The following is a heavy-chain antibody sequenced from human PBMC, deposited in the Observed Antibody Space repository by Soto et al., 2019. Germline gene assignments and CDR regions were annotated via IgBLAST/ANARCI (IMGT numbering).Heavy chain of an antibody. CDR2: IIPFIGTA. J-gene: IGHJ6*02. V-gene: IGHV1-69*18. Sequence: QVQLLQSGAEVKKPGSSVTVSCKASGGTFSSYAISWVRQAPGQGLEWMGRIIPFIGTANYAQKFQGRVTITADESTSTEYMELTSLRSEDTAVYSCARVGVTPVPESFYYGMAIWGQGTTVTVSS. D-gene: IGHD2-21*02. CDR3: ARVGVTPVPESFYYGMAI. CDR1: GGTFSSYA.